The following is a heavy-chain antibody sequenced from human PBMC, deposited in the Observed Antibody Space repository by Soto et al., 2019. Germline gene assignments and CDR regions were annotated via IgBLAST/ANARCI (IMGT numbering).Heavy chain of an antibody. J-gene: IGHJ4*02. Sequence: PSQPLSLPCVISGDSVSSNSATWNWIRQSPSRGLEWLGRTYYRSKWYNDYAVSVKSRITINPDTSKNQFSLQLNSVTPEDTAVYYCARGNYYDRSGDFDYWGQGTLVTVSS. V-gene: IGHV6-1*01. CDR1: GDSVSSNSAT. CDR2: TYYRSKWYN. CDR3: ARGNYYDRSGDFDY. D-gene: IGHD3-22*01.